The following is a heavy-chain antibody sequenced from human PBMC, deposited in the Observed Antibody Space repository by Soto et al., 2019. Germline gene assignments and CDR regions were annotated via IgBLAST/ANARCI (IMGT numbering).Heavy chain of an antibody. Sequence: GASVKVSCKASGYTFIRYGITWVRQAPGQGLEWMGWVSPYNDYTDYAQSLQGRVSMTTDTSTSTAYMELRSLRSDDTAVYYCARDRRYNWNYGWFDPWGQGTLVTVSS. CDR3: ARDRRYNWNYGWFDP. V-gene: IGHV1-18*01. J-gene: IGHJ5*02. CDR1: GYTFIRYG. D-gene: IGHD1-7*01. CDR2: VSPYNDYT.